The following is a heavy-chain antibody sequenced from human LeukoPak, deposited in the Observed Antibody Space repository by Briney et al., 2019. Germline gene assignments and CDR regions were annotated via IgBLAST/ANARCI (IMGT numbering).Heavy chain of an antibody. Sequence: ASVKVSCKASGYTFTSYGISWVRQAPGQGLEWMGWISAYNGNTNYAQKLQGRVTMTTDTSTSTAYMELRSLRSDDTAVYYCARRARLYCSSTSCYNYYYYYMDVWGEGTTVTVSS. J-gene: IGHJ6*03. CDR1: GYTFTSYG. CDR3: ARRARLYCSSTSCYNYYYYYMDV. D-gene: IGHD2-2*01. CDR2: ISAYNGNT. V-gene: IGHV1-18*01.